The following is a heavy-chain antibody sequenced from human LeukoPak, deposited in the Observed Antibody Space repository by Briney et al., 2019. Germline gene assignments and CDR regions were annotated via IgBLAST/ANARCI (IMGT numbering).Heavy chain of an antibody. Sequence: GGSLRLSCTASGFNFGDKAMSWVRQAPGKGLEWVSGISGSGGSTFYADSVKGRFTISRDNSKNTLYLQMNSLRAEDTAVYYCAKDRAYYSDSSGYYLVRAYDYWGQGTLVTVSS. CDR3: AKDRAYYSDSSGYYLVRAYDY. J-gene: IGHJ4*02. CDR2: ISGSGGST. D-gene: IGHD3-22*01. CDR1: GFNFGDKA. V-gene: IGHV3-23*01.